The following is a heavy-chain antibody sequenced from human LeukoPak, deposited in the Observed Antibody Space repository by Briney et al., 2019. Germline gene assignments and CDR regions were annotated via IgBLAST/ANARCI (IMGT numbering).Heavy chain of an antibody. D-gene: IGHD3-22*01. CDR3: ASDSGYYDY. CDR1: GYTLTELS. J-gene: IGHJ4*02. V-gene: IGHV1-24*01. Sequence: ASVKVSCKVSGYTLTELSMHWVRQAPGKGLEWMGGFDPEDGETIYAQKFQGRVTITADESTSTAYMELSSLRSEDTAVYYCASDSGYYDYWGQGTLVTVSS. CDR2: FDPEDGET.